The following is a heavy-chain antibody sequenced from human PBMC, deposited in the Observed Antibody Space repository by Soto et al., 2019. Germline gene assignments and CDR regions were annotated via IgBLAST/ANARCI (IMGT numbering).Heavy chain of an antibody. CDR1: GGSISSYY. J-gene: IGHJ4*02. D-gene: IGHD4-17*01. CDR3: ARRYGASFDY. Sequence: SETLSLPCTVSGGSISSYYWSWIRQPPGKGLEWIGYIYYSGSTNYNPSLKSRVTISVDTSKNQFSLKLSSVTAADTAVYYCARRYGASFDYWGQGTLVTVSS. CDR2: IYYSGST. V-gene: IGHV4-59*01.